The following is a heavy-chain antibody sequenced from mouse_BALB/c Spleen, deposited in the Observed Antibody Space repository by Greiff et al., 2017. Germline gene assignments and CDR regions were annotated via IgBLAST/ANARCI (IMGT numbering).Heavy chain of an antibody. V-gene: IGHV5-9-4*01. D-gene: IGHD2-3*01. CDR1: GFTFSSYA. Sequence: EVKVVESGGGLVKPGGSLKLSCAASGFTFSSYAMSWVRQSPEKRLEWVAEISSGGSYTYYPDTVTGRFTISRDNAKNTLYLEMSSLRSEDTAMYYCATCDGYYYAMDYWGQGTSVTVSS. CDR2: ISSGGSYT. CDR3: ATCDGYYYAMDY. J-gene: IGHJ4*01.